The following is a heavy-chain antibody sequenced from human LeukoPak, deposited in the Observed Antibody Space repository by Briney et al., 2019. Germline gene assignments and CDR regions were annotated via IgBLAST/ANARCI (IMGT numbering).Heavy chain of an antibody. CDR3: AKDIISSSWYFFDY. Sequence: SSGDYYWSWVRQAPGKGLEWVSLISGDGGSTYYADSVKGRFTISRDNSKNSLYLQMNSLRTEDTALYYCAKDIISSSWYFFDYWGQGTLVTVSS. J-gene: IGHJ4*02. CDR1: SSGDYY. V-gene: IGHV3-43*02. D-gene: IGHD6-13*01. CDR2: ISGDGGST.